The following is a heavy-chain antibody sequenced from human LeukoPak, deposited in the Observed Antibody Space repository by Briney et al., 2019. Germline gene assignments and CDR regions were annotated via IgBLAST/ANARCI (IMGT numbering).Heavy chain of an antibody. CDR2: ISAYNGNT. CDR1: GYTFTSYG. CDR3: ARDSAYSGYDLGFGY. D-gene: IGHD5-12*01. V-gene: IGHV1-18*04. J-gene: IGHJ4*02. Sequence: ASVKVSCKASGYTFTSYGISWVRQAPGQGLEWMGWISAYNGNTNYAQKLQGRVTMTTDTSTSTAYMELRSLRSDDTAVYYCARDSAYSGYDLGFGYWGQGTLVTVSS.